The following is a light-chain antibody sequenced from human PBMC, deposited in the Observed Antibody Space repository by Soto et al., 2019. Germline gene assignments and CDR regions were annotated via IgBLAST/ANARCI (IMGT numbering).Light chain of an antibody. J-gene: IGKJ2*01. CDR1: QSVTTN. CDR2: GAS. V-gene: IGKV3-15*01. CDR3: QQYNNWPPYT. Sequence: DMVMTQSPATLSVSPGERATLSCRASQSVTTNLAWFQQKPGQAPNLLIFGASMRATGIPARFSGSGSGTEFTLTISSLQSEDSATYYCQQYNNWPPYTFGQGTKLEIK.